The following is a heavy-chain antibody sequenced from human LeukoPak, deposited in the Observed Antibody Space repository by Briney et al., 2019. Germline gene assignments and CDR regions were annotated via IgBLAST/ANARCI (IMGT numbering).Heavy chain of an antibody. CDR3: ARDWPGVSGAGGLS. CDR1: GFIFSNYW. Sequence: GGSLRLSCAASGFIFSNYWMSWVRQAPGKGLEWVAYIKTDGSDKYYPDSVKGRFTISRDNVKNALYLQMNSLRAEDTAVYYCARDWPGVSGAGGLSWGQGTLVTVSS. J-gene: IGHJ5*02. CDR2: IKTDGSDK. D-gene: IGHD2-8*02. V-gene: IGHV3-7*01.